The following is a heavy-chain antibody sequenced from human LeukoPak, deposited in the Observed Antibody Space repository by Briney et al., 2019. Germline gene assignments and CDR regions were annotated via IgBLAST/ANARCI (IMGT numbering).Heavy chain of an antibody. V-gene: IGHV3-66*01. CDR1: GFTVSSNY. J-gene: IGHJ4*02. Sequence: PGGSLRLSCAASGFTVSSNYMSWVRQAPGKGLEWVSVIYSGGSTYYADSVKGRFTISRDNSKNTLYLQMNSLRAEDTAVYYCARSPGRLGELSFGYWGQGTLVTVSS. CDR2: IYSGGST. CDR3: ARSPGRLGELSFGY. D-gene: IGHD3-16*02.